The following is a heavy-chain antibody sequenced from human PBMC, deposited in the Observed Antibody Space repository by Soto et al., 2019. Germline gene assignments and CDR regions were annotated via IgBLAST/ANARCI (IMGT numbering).Heavy chain of an antibody. CDR1: GFTFDDYA. J-gene: IGHJ4*02. CDR2: ISWNSGNI. CDR3: VRSKGGYSYGTPFDY. V-gene: IGHV3-9*01. Sequence: GGSLRLPCAASGFTFDDYAMYWVRQVLGKGLEWVSSISWNSGNIGYADSVKGRFTTSRDNAENSLYLQMNSLRPEDTALYYCVRSKGGYSYGTPFDYWGQGTLVPVSS. D-gene: IGHD5-18*01.